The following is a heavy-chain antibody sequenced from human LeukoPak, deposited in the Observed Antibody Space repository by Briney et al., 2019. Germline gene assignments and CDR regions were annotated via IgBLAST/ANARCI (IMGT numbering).Heavy chain of an antibody. V-gene: IGHV3-66*01. D-gene: IGHD5/OR15-5a*01. J-gene: IGHJ4*02. CDR1: GFTVSSNY. Sequence: GGSLRLSCAASGFTVSSNYMSWVRQAPGKGLEWVSVIYSGGSTYYADSVKGRFTISRDNSKNTLYLQMNSLRAEDTAVYYCAKAGLYDPIDYWGQGTLVTVSS. CDR3: AKAGLYDPIDY. CDR2: IYSGGST.